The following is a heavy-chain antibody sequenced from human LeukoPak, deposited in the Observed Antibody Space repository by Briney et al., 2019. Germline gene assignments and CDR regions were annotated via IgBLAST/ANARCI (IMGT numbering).Heavy chain of an antibody. J-gene: IGHJ4*02. Sequence: GASVKVSCKASGYTFTGDYMHWVRQAPGQGLEWMGRISPNSGGTNYAQKFQGRVTITTDESTSTAYMELSSLRSEDTAVYYCATTVSGEVIDYWGQGTLVTVSS. CDR2: ISPNSGGT. D-gene: IGHD3-16*01. CDR1: GYTFTGDY. CDR3: ATTVSGEVIDY. V-gene: IGHV1-2*06.